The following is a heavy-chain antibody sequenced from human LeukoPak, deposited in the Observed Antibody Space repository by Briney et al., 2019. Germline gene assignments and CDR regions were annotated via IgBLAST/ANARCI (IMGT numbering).Heavy chain of an antibody. CDR1: GGSFSGYC. CDR2: INHSGST. J-gene: IGHJ4*02. CDR3: ARGGPDLYYFDY. D-gene: IGHD1-14*01. V-gene: IGHV4-34*01. Sequence: SETLSLTCAVYGGSFSGYCWSWIRQPPGKGLEWIGEINHSGSTNYNPSLKSRVTISVDTSKNQFSLKLSSVTAADTAVYYCARGGPDLYYFDYWGQGTLVTVSS.